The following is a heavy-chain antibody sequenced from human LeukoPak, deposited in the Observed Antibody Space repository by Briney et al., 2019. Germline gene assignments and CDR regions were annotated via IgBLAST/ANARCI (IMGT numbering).Heavy chain of an antibody. CDR2: IRYDGSNK. V-gene: IGHV3-30*02. CDR3: AKGDPGYYYYMDV. D-gene: IGHD3-10*01. Sequence: GGSLRLSCAASGFTFSSYGMHWVRQAPGKGLEWVAFIRYDGSNKYYGDSVKGRFTISRDNSKNTVYLQMNSLRGEDTAVYYCAKGDPGYYYYMDVWGKGTTVTVSS. J-gene: IGHJ6*03. CDR1: GFTFSSYG.